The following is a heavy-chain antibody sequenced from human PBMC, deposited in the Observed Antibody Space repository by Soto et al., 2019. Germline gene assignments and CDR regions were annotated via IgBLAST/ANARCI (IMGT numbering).Heavy chain of an antibody. J-gene: IGHJ5*02. D-gene: IGHD5-18*01. CDR3: ARGRGYRYGGWLDP. V-gene: IGHV4-34*01. CDR2: INHSGST. CDR1: GGSFSGYD. Sequence: QVQLQQWGAGLLKPSETLSLTCAVYGGSFSGYDWSWIRQPPGKGLEWMGEINHSGSTNYNPSLKRRGTISVDTSKNQYPRKLSSVTAADTAVYYCARGRGYRYGGWLDPWGQGTLVTVSS.